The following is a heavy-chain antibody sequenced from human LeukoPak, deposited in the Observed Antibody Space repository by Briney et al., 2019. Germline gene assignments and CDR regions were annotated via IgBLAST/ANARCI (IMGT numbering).Heavy chain of an antibody. V-gene: IGHV1-3*01. CDR3: ARDEITDSRGYSLDY. CDR1: GYTFTSYA. CDR2: FNAGNGNT. D-gene: IGHD3-22*01. Sequence: ASVKVSCKASGYTFTSYAVHWVRQAPGQRLEWMGWFNAGNGNTKYSQKFQGRVTFTGDTSASTAYMELSSLISEDTAVYYCARDEITDSRGYSLDYWGQGTLVTVSS. J-gene: IGHJ4*02.